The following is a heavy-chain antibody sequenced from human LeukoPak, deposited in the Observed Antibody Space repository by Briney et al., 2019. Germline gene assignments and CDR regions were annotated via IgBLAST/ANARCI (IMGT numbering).Heavy chain of an antibody. J-gene: IGHJ5*02. CDR2: VVPKDGEA. V-gene: IGHV1-69-2*01. CDR3: ATRSDP. CDR1: GYSFTDYY. Sequence: ASVKVSCKSSGYSFTDYYIHWVHQAPGKGLEWMGRVVPKDGEAKYAERFQGRLTITADTSTDTAYMELRSLRSEDTAVYYCATRSDPWGQGTLVIVSS.